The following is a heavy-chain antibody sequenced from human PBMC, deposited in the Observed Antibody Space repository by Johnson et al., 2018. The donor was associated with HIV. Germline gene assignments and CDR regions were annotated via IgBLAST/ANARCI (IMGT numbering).Heavy chain of an antibody. D-gene: IGHD6-6*01. CDR1: GFTFSNYV. Sequence: QVQLVESGGGVVQPGRSLRLSCAGTGFTFSNYVLHWVRQAPGKGLEWMAFILYDGSKQFYVDSVQGRFTISRDDSKNTLYLQMNSLRAEDTAVYYCAKGTDSSSSPQREDDAFDIWGQGTMVTVSS. V-gene: IGHV3-30*18. CDR3: AKGTDSSSSPQREDDAFDI. J-gene: IGHJ3*02. CDR2: ILYDGSKQ.